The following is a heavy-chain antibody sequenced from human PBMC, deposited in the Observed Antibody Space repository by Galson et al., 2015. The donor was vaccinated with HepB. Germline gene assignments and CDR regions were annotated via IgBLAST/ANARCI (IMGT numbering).Heavy chain of an antibody. V-gene: IGHV3-30*03. J-gene: IGHJ4*02. CDR3: ARVRDRLCTSTSCYLGPDY. Sequence: SLRLSCAASGFTFSSYRMYWVRQTPGKGLEWVALISYDGSNKYYTDSVKGRFTISRDSSKNTLYLQMNSLRAEDTAVYYCARVRDRLCTSTSCYLGPDYWGQGTLVTVSS. D-gene: IGHD2-2*01. CDR2: ISYDGSNK. CDR1: GFTFSSYR.